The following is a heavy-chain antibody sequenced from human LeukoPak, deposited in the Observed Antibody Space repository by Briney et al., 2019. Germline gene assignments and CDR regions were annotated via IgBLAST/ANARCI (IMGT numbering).Heavy chain of an antibody. J-gene: IGHJ4*02. D-gene: IGHD3-3*01. CDR3: ARPGDFWSGYYNYYFDY. Sequence: PGRSLRLSCAASGFTFSSYAMHWVRQAPGKGLEWVAVISYDGSNKYYADSVKGRFTMSRDNSKNTLYLQMNSLRAEVTAVYYCARPGDFWSGYYNYYFDYWGQGTLVTVSS. V-gene: IGHV3-30*01. CDR1: GFTFSSYA. CDR2: ISYDGSNK.